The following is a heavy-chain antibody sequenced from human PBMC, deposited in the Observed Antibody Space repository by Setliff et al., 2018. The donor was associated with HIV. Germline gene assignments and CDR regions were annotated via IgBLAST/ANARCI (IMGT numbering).Heavy chain of an antibody. Sequence: PSETLSLTCTISGGSFGVYRWSWIRQSAGRGLEWIGRLDSSGTTDYKPSPKGRVAISVDTSRNQFSLRVTSVTAADTAVYFCARDRHSSGLGSYGPWGPGILVAVSS. CDR2: LDSSGTT. CDR3: ARDRHSSGLGSYGP. J-gene: IGHJ5*02. CDR1: GGSFGVYR. V-gene: IGHV4-4*07. D-gene: IGHD3-10*01.